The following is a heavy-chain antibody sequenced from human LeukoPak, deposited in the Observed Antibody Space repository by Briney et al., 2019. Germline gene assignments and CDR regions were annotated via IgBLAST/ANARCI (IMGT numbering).Heavy chain of an antibody. V-gene: IGHV4-59*01. CDR2: IYYSGST. Sequence: SETLSLTCTVSGGSISSYYWSWIRQPPGKGLEWIGYIYYSGSTNYNPSLKSRVTISVDTSKNQFSLKLSSVTAADTAVYYCASIPNQGAVRDAFDIWGQGTMVTVS. J-gene: IGHJ3*02. CDR1: GGSISSYY. D-gene: IGHD1-14*01. CDR3: ASIPNQGAVRDAFDI.